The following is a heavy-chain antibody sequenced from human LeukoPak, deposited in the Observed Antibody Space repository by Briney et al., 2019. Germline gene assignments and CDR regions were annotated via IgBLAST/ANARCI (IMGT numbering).Heavy chain of an antibody. D-gene: IGHD2-21*02. V-gene: IGHV5-51*01. CDR3: ARGHHVVVATVTWASDAFDL. CDR2: IYPGDSDS. Sequence: GESLKISCKGPSYSFHSLWVGWVRQVPGSGLEWMGIIYPGDSDSRQSPSLRGQVTISADKSINTAYLQWNSLKASDTAMYYCARGHHVVVATVTWASDAFDLWGQGTMVTVSS. J-gene: IGHJ3*01. CDR1: SYSFHSLW.